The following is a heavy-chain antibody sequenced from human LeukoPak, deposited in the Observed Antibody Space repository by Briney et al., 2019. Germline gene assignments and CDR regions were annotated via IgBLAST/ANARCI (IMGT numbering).Heavy chain of an antibody. J-gene: IGHJ4*02. CDR3: ARVDGTGNYYDSSGYLGIDY. Sequence: ASVKVSCKASGYTYTGYYMHWVRQAPGQGLEWMGWINPNSGGTNYAQKFQGRVTMTRDTSISTAYMELSRLRSDDTAVYYCARVDGTGNYYDSSGYLGIDYWGQGTLVTVSS. CDR1: GYTYTGYY. V-gene: IGHV1-2*02. CDR2: INPNSGGT. D-gene: IGHD3-22*01.